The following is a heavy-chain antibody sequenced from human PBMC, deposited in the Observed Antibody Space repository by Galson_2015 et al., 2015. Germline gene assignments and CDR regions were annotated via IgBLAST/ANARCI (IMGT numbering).Heavy chain of an antibody. V-gene: IGHV3-48*03. Sequence: SLRLSCAASGFTFSNCDMTWVRQAPGKGLEWVSSIRNSGVNTYYADSVKGRFTISRDNAKNSLYLQMNSLRAEDTAVYYCAREGAPPGRIIKVPAAMRGGSPPFDPWGRGTLVTVSS. CDR3: AREGAPPGRIIKVPAAMRGGSPPFDP. J-gene: IGHJ5*02. CDR1: GFTFSNCD. CDR2: IRNSGVNT. D-gene: IGHD2-2*01.